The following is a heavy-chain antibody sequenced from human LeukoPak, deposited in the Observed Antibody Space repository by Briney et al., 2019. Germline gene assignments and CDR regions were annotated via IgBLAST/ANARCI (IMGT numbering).Heavy chain of an antibody. CDR1: GFSLSTNGVG. CDR3: VHMVAIAFDI. V-gene: IGHV2-5*02. CDR2: IYWDDDK. Sequence: SGPTLVKPTQTLTLTCTLSGFSLSTNGVGVGWIRQPPGKALEWLALIYWDDDKRYSPSLKSRLTITKDTSKNQVVLAMTNMDPVDTATYYCVHMVAIAFDIWGQGIMVTVSS. J-gene: IGHJ3*02.